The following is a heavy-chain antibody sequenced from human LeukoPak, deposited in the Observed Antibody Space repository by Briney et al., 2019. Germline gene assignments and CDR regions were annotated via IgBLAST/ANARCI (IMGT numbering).Heavy chain of an antibody. CDR3: AKAPVTTCRGAFCYPFDY. Sequence: GGSLRLSCAASGFSFSSYAMSWVRQAPGKGLEWVSSISGSGGSTYYADSVKGRFTISRDNSKNTLYLQMNSLRAEDTAVYYCAKAPVTTCRGAFCYPFDYWGLGTLVTVSS. CDR1: GFSFSSYA. CDR2: ISGSGGST. J-gene: IGHJ4*02. D-gene: IGHD2-15*01. V-gene: IGHV3-23*01.